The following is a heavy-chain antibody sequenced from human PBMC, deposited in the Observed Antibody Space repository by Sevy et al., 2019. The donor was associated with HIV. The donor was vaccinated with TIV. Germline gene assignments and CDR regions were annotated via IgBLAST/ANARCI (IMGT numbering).Heavy chain of an antibody. CDR3: ARGLFDY. CDR2: ICYSGST. Sequence: SETLSLTCTVSGDSVSGGNYYWSWIRQPPGKGLEWIGYICYSGSTNYNPSLKSRVTISIDTSKNQFSLRLTSVTAADTAVYYCARGLFDYWGQGTLVTVSS. J-gene: IGHJ4*02. V-gene: IGHV4-61*01. CDR1: GDSVSGGNYY.